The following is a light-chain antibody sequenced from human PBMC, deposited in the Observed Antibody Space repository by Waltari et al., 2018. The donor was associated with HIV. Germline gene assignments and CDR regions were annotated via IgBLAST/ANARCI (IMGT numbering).Light chain of an antibody. CDR1: SSDVGNYSY. V-gene: IGLV2-8*01. CDR2: EVT. J-gene: IGLJ2*01. Sequence: QSALTQPPSASGSPGQSVTISCTGTSSDVGNYSYVSWYQQHPVQAPKLMIYEVTKRPSGVPHRFSGSKSGNTASLTGSGLQAEDEGDYYCTSDGGINNYVVFGGGTKLTVL. CDR3: TSDGGINNYVV.